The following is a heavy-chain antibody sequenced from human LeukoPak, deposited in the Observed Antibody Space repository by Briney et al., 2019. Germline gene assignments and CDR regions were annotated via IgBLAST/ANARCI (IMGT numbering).Heavy chain of an antibody. CDR2: ISGSGGST. CDR1: GFTFSSYA. J-gene: IGHJ4*02. V-gene: IGHV3-23*01. D-gene: IGHD2-2*01. CDR3: AKVPIDETIVVVAAAPWWYFDY. Sequence: GGSLRLSCAASGFTFSSYAMSWVRQAPGKGLEWVSAISGSGGSTYYADSVKGRFTISRDNSKNTLYLQMNSLRAEDTAVYYCAKVPIDETIVVVAAAPWWYFDYWGQGTLVTVSS.